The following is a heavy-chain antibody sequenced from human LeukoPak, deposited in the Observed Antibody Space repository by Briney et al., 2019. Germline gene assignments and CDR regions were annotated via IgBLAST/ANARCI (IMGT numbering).Heavy chain of an antibody. CDR3: VKSGGYATAIRYFDL. CDR1: GFTFSSYW. Sequence: GGSLRLSCEVSGFTFSSYWMNWVRQAPGKGLEWVANIKQDGSDKYYVDSVKGRFTISRDNAKNSLYLQMDSLRTEDTALYYCVKSGGYATAIRYFDLWGRGTLVTVSS. J-gene: IGHJ2*01. CDR2: IKQDGSDK. D-gene: IGHD2-21*02. V-gene: IGHV3-7*03.